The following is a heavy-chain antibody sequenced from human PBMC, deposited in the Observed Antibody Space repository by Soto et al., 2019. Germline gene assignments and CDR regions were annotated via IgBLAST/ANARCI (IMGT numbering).Heavy chain of an antibody. J-gene: IGHJ4*02. CDR3: ASGAGEPDQ. D-gene: IGHD7-27*01. CDR1: GASVSSGSYY. CDR2: IYISGST. Sequence: SSETLSLTCTVSGASVSSGSYYWSWIRQPPGKGLECIGYIYISGSTDYNPSLKSRVTISVDTSKNQFSLRLRSVTAADTAVYYCASGAGEPDQWGQGTLVTVSS. V-gene: IGHV4-61*01.